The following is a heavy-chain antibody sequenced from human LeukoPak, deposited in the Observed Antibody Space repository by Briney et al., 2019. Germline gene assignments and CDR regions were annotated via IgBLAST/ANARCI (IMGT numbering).Heavy chain of an antibody. Sequence: GGSLRLSCAASGFTFSSYSMNWVRQAPGKGLEWVSSISSSSSYIYYADSVKGRFTISRDNSKNTLYLQMNSLRAEDTAVYYCAKDFGAGTFDYWGQGTLVTVSS. J-gene: IGHJ4*02. V-gene: IGHV3-21*01. CDR3: AKDFGAGTFDY. D-gene: IGHD3-16*01. CDR2: ISSSSSYI. CDR1: GFTFSSYS.